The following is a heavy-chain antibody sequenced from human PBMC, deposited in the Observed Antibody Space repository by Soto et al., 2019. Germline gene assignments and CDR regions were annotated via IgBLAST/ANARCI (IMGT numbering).Heavy chain of an antibody. V-gene: IGHV3-15*01. CDR2: IKSKTDGGTT. J-gene: IGHJ3*02. D-gene: IGHD3-3*01. Sequence: GGSLRLSCAASGFTFSNAWMSWVRQAPGKGLEWVGRIKSKTDGGTTDYAAPVKGRFTISRDDSKNTLYLQMNSLKTEDTAVYYCTTQSPLLRFLEWLSYAFDIWGQGTMVTVSS. CDR3: TTQSPLLRFLEWLSYAFDI. CDR1: GFTFSNAW.